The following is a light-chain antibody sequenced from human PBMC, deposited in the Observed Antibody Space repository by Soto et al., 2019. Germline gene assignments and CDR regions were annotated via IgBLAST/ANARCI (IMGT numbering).Light chain of an antibody. CDR1: SSKIGAGSA. CDR2: VNN. CDR3: HSYDSSLSGRYV. J-gene: IGLJ1*01. V-gene: IGLV1-40*01. Sequence: QSVLTQPPSVSGAPGERVTISCTGSSSKIGAGSAVNWSQQLPGTAPSLLIYVNNNRPSGVPDRFSGSKSGTSASLAITGLQAEDEADYYCHSYDSSLSGRYVFGTGTKVTVL.